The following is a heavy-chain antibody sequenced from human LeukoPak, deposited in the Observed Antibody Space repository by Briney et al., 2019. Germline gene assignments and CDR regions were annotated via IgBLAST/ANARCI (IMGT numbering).Heavy chain of an antibody. J-gene: IGHJ3*02. Sequence: SETLSLTGNLSDGSISSYYWSWIRQPPGKGLEWIGYIYYSGSTNYNPSLKSRVTISVDTSKNQFSLKLSSVTAADTAVYYCARPRGYSYGFYAFDIWGQGTMVTVSS. CDR2: IYYSGST. CDR1: DGSISSYY. D-gene: IGHD5-18*01. CDR3: ARPRGYSYGFYAFDI. V-gene: IGHV4-59*01.